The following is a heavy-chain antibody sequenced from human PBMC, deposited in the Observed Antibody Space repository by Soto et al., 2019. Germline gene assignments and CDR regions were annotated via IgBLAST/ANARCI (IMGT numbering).Heavy chain of an antibody. V-gene: IGHV1-3*01. CDR1: GYTFTTYA. D-gene: IGHD6-6*01. CDR3: SVDSRSSCIYEFSAMDV. Sequence: ASVKVSCKASGYTFTTYAIHWVRQAPGQRLEWMGWINAGNGDTKYSQNFQGRVTITRDTSATTAYMELSSLRSEDTAVYYYSVDSRSSCIYEFSAMDVWGQGTTVTVSS. CDR2: INAGNGDT. J-gene: IGHJ6*02.